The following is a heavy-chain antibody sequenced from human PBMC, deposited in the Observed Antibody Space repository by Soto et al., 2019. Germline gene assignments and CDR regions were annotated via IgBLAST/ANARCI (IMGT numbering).Heavy chain of an antibody. D-gene: IGHD1-1*01. CDR2: INHSGST. CDR3: ARGRGWKARNWFDP. V-gene: IGHV4-34*01. CDR1: GGSFSGYY. Sequence: QVQLQQWGAGLLKPSETLSLTCAVYGGSFSGYYWSWIRQPPGKGLEWIGEINHSGSTNYNPSLKSRVTISVDTSKNQFSLKLSSVTAADTAVYYCARGRGWKARNWFDPWGQGTLVTVSS. J-gene: IGHJ5*02.